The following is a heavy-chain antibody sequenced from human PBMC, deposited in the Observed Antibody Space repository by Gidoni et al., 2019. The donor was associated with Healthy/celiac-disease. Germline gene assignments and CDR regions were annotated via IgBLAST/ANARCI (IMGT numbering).Heavy chain of an antibody. J-gene: IGHJ4*02. CDR3: ARGPEMATTFFDY. V-gene: IGHV1-69*02. D-gene: IGHD5-12*01. Sequence: QVQLVQSGAEVKKPGSSVKVSCKASGGTFSSYTISWVRQAPGQGLEWMGRIIPSLGIANDAQKFQGRVTITADKSTSTAYMELSSLRSEDTAVYYCARGPEMATTFFDYWGQGTLVTVSS. CDR2: IIPSLGIA. CDR1: GGTFSSYT.